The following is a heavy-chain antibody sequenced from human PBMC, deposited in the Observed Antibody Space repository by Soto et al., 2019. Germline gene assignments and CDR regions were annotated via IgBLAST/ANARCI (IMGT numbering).Heavy chain of an antibody. CDR1: GFTFDDYA. D-gene: IGHD3-22*01. CDR2: ISWNSGSI. CDR3: AKDFGTNYYDSSGYSHYFDY. V-gene: IGHV3-9*01. Sequence: SLRLSCAASGFTFDDYAMHWVRQAPGKGLEWVSGISWNSGSIGYADSVKGRFTISRDNAKNSLYLQMNSLRAEDTALYYCAKDFGTNYYDSSGYSHYFDYWGQGTLVTVSS. J-gene: IGHJ4*02.